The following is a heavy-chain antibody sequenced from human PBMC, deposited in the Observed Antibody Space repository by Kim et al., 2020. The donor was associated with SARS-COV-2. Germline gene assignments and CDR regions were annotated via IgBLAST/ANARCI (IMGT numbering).Heavy chain of an antibody. V-gene: IGHV4-39*01. CDR3: ARQRISIWYERGFDP. Sequence: SETLSLTCTVSGGSISSSSYYWGWIRQPPGKGLEWIGSIYYSGSTYYNPSLKSRVTISVDTSKNQFSLKLSSVTAADTAVYYCARQRISIWYERGFDPWGQGTLVTVSS. CDR2: IYYSGST. D-gene: IGHD6-13*01. J-gene: IGHJ5*02. CDR1: GGSISSSSYY.